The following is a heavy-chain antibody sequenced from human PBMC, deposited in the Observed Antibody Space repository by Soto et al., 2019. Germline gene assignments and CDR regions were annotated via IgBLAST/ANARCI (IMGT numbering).Heavy chain of an antibody. CDR2: ISAAGDP. J-gene: IGHJ6*02. Sequence: EVQLVEAGGGLVQPGGSLRLSCVASGFTFRNYDMHWVRRGTGKGLEWVSGISAAGDPDYADSVEGRFTISRENAQNSFFLAMNSLRVGDTAVYYCARTDRDFYGLDVWGQGTTVIVSS. CDR1: GFTFRNYD. CDR3: ARTDRDFYGLDV. V-gene: IGHV3-13*05.